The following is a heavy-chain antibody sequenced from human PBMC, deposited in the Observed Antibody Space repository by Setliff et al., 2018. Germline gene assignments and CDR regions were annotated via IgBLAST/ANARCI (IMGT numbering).Heavy chain of an antibody. CDR1: GGSISPYY. CDR2: VRYTGRA. D-gene: IGHD1-26*01. CDR3: ARHPSSGSYYGGSIFYFDD. Sequence: SETLSLTCSVSGGSISPYYWGWIRQSPKTGLEFIAHVRYTGRADYNPSLKTRVTISVDTSKNQFSLKLSFVTAADTAVYYCARHPSSGSYYGGSIFYFDDWGPGILVTVSS. V-gene: IGHV4-59*08. J-gene: IGHJ4*02.